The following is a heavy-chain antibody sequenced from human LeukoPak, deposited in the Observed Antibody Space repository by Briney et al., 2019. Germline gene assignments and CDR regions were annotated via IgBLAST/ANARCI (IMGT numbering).Heavy chain of an antibody. D-gene: IGHD1-14*01. CDR1: GGSISSGSYY. J-gene: IGHJ6*03. CDR3: AREPPEDMSYYYYYYMDV. Sequence: SETLSLTCTVSGGSISSGSYYWSWIRQPAGKGLEWIGRIYTSGSTNYNPSLKSRVTISVDTSKNQFSLKLSSVTAADTAVYYCAREPPEDMSYYYYYYMDVWGKGTTVTISS. CDR2: IYTSGST. V-gene: IGHV4-61*02.